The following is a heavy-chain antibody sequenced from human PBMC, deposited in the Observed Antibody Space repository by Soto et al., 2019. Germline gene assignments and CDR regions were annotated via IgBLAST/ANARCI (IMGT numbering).Heavy chain of an antibody. CDR3: AKNADFSSWGLDV. Sequence: GGSLRLSCAASGFTFNSYAMTWVRKAPGKWLEWVSIIRSSGDCTYYVDSVKGRFTISRDNTRNTLNLQLNSLRGEYTAVYYCAKNADFSSWGLDVWGQGTTVTVSS. V-gene: IGHV3-23*01. J-gene: IGHJ6*02. CDR1: GFTFNSYA. CDR2: IRSSGDCT. D-gene: IGHD3-3*01.